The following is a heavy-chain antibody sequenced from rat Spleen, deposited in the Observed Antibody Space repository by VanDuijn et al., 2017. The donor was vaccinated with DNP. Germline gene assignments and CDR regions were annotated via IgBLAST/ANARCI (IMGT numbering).Heavy chain of an antibody. V-gene: IGHV6-6*01. CDR3: VCVITTPGY. Sequence: EVQVLESGGGLVQPGNSLKLSCATSGFTFSTAWMYWYRQFPEKRLEWVARIKAKSNNYATDYTESVKGRFTISRDDSKSSIYLQMNNLKEEDTAIYYCVCVITTPGYWGQGVMVTVSS. J-gene: IGHJ2*01. D-gene: IGHD1-10*01. CDR1: GFTFSTAW. CDR2: IKAKSNNYAT.